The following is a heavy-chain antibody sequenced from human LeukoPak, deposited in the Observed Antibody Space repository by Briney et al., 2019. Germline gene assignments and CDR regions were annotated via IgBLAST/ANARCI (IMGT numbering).Heavy chain of an antibody. Sequence: SGTLSLTCTVSGYSISGGYYWSWIRQPPGKGLEWIGYIYHSGSTYYNPSLKSRVTISVDRSKNQFSLKLSSVTAADTAVYYCARDSSGYYGSGGNWFDPWGQGTLVTVSS. D-gene: IGHD3-10*01. V-gene: IGHV4-38-2*02. CDR2: IYHSGST. CDR1: GYSISGGYY. J-gene: IGHJ5*02. CDR3: ARDSSGYYGSGGNWFDP.